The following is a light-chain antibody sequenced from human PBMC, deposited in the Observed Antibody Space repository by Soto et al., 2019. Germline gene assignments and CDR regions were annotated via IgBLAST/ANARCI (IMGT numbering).Light chain of an antibody. V-gene: IGLV1-40*01. Sequence: QSVLTQPPSVSGAPGQRVTISCTGSSSNIGAGFEVQWYQQILGTAPKLLIYGNNNRPSGVPDRFSGSKSGASASLAISGLQAEDEADYYCQSYDTSLSGYVIFGGGTKLTVL. CDR2: GNN. CDR3: QSYDTSLSGYVI. CDR1: SSNIGAGFE. J-gene: IGLJ2*01.